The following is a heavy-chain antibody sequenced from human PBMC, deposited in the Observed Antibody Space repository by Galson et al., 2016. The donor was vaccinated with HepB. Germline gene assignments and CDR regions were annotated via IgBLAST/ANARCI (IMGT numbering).Heavy chain of an antibody. CDR2: IYYRGST. D-gene: IGHD6-13*01. CDR1: GASITNTNYY. Sequence: SETLSLTCSVSGASITNTNYYWGWLRQPPGKGLEWIGSIYYRGSTYYTPSLKSRVTKSVDTSKNQYSLKLSSVTAADTAVYYCVAGYSSSWTGVDYWGQGTLVTVSS. J-gene: IGHJ4*02. CDR3: VAGYSSSWTGVDY. V-gene: IGHV4-39*01.